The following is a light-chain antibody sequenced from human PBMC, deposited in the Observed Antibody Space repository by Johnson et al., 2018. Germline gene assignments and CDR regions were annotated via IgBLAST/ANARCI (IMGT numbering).Light chain of an antibody. J-gene: IGLJ1*01. CDR1: SSNIGNNY. V-gene: IGLV1-51*02. CDR2: ENN. CDR3: GTWDSSLSAGNV. Sequence: QSVLTQPPSVSAAPGQKVTISCSGSSSNIGNNYVSWYQQLPGTAPKLLIYENNKRTSGIPDRCSGSKSGTSATLGITGLQTGDEADYYCGTWDSSLSAGNVFGTGTKVTVL.